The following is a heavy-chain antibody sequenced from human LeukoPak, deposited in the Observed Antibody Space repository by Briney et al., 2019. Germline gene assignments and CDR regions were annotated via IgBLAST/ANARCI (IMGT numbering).Heavy chain of an antibody. J-gene: IGHJ4*02. V-gene: IGHV4-39*01. D-gene: IGHD6-13*01. CDR1: GGSISSSRYY. CDR3: ARQIAAAGTYYFDY. CDR2: IYYSGST. Sequence: SETLSLTCTVSGGSISSSRYYWGWIRQPPGRGLEWIGSIYYSGSTYYNPSLKSRVTISVDTSRNQFSLKLSSVTAADTAVYYCARQIAAAGTYYFDYWGQGTLVTVSS.